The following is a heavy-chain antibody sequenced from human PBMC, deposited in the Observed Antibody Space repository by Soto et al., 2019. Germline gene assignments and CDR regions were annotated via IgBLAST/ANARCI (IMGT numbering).Heavy chain of an antibody. D-gene: IGHD2-21*02. CDR2: ISSNSSTI. V-gene: IGHV3-11*01. CDR3: ARDPFPVSVVTNFDY. J-gene: IGHJ4*02. CDR1: GFTFSDYY. Sequence: GGSLRLSCAASGFTFSDYYMSWIRQAPGKGLEWVSYISSNSSTICYADSVKGRFTISRDNAKNSLYLQMNSLRAEDTALYYCARDPFPVSVVTNFDYWGQGTLVTVS.